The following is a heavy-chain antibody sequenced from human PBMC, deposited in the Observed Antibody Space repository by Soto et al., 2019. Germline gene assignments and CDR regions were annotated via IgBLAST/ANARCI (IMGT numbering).Heavy chain of an antibody. Sequence: GASVKVSCKASGYTFTSYGISWVRQAPGQGLEWMGWISAYNGNTNYAQKPQGRVTMTTDTSTSTAYMELRSLRSDDTAVYYCAAIYCSGGSCRHYGMDVWGQGTTVTVSS. J-gene: IGHJ6*02. CDR1: GYTFTSYG. CDR3: AAIYCSGGSCRHYGMDV. CDR2: ISAYNGNT. D-gene: IGHD2-15*01. V-gene: IGHV1-18*01.